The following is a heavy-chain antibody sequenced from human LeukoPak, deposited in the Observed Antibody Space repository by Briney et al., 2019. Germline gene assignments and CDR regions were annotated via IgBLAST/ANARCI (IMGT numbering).Heavy chain of an antibody. CDR3: AKDLIQTIVVVTHFDY. V-gene: IGHV3-23*01. CDR1: GVTLSGDA. J-gene: IGHJ4*02. D-gene: IGHD3-22*01. CDR2: ISGSGGST. Sequence: GGSLRLSCAASGVTLSGDAMSWVRQAPGEGGERVSDISGSGGSTYSADSAKCRFTISRDNSKNTLYLQMTSLRAEDTAVYYCAKDLIQTIVVVTHFDYWGQGTLVTVSS.